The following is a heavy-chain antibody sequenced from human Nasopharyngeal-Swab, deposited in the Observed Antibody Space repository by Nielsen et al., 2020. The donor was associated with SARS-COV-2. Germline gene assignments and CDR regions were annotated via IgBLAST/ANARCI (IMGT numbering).Heavy chain of an antibody. CDR2: IYYSGST. J-gene: IGHJ5*02. Sequence: WIRQPPGKRLEWIGSIYYSGSTYYNPSLKSRVTISVDTSKNQFSLKLSSVTAADTAVYYCATHQGTWELRRNWFDPWGQGTLVTVSS. V-gene: IGHV4-39*01. D-gene: IGHD1-26*01. CDR3: ATHQGTWELRRNWFDP.